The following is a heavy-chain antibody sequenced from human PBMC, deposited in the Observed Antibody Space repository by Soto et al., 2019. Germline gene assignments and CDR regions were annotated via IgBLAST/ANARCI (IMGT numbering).Heavy chain of an antibody. V-gene: IGHV1-18*01. Sequence: ASVKVSCKASGYTFTSYVISWVRQAPGQGLEWMGWISAYNGNTNYAQKLQGRVTMTTDTSTSTAYMELRSLRSDDTAVYHCARIMTTLIRFDPWGQGTLVTVSS. CDR2: ISAYNGNT. J-gene: IGHJ5*02. CDR3: ARIMTTLIRFDP. D-gene: IGHD3-16*01. CDR1: GYTFTSYV.